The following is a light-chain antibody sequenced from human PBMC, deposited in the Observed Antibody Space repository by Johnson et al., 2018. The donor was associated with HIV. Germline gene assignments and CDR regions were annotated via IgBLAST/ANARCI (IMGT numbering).Light chain of an antibody. Sequence: QSVLTQPPSVSAAPGQKVTISCSGSSSNIGNNYVSWYQQLPGTAPKLLIYENIMRPSGIPDRFSGSKSGTSATLGIAGLQTGDEADYYCGTWDSSLSANVFGTGTKVPVL. CDR3: GTWDSSLSANV. CDR1: SSNIGNNY. V-gene: IGLV1-51*02. CDR2: ENI. J-gene: IGLJ1*01.